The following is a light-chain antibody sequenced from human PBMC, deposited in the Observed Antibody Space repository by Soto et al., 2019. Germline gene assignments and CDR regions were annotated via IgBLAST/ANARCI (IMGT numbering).Light chain of an antibody. J-gene: IGLJ2*01. CDR2: INSDGSH. CDR1: SGRTNYA. CDR3: QTWGTGIVT. V-gene: IGLV4-69*01. Sequence: QLVLTQSPSASASPGASVKLTCTLSSGRTNYAIAWHQQQPEKGPRFLMKINSDGSHSKGDGVPDRFSGSSSGAERYFTISSLQSEDEADYYCQTWGTGIVTFGGGTKLTVL.